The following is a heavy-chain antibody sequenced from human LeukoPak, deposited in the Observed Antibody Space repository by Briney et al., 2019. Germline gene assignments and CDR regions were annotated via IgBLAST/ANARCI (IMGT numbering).Heavy chain of an antibody. CDR1: GGSISSYY. V-gene: IGHV4-59*08. Sequence: PSETLSLTCTVSGGSISSYYWSWIRQPPGKGLEWIGYIYYSGSTNYNPSLKSRVTISVDTSKNQFSLKLTSVTAADTAVYYCAGLQSFLVATNYYFDYWGQGTLVTVSA. CDR2: IYYSGST. CDR3: AGLQSFLVATNYYFDY. J-gene: IGHJ4*02. D-gene: IGHD5-12*01.